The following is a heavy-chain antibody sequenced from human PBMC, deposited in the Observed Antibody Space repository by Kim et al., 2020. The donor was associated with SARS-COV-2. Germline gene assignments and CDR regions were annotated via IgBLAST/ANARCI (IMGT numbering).Heavy chain of an antibody. V-gene: IGHV3-53*01. CDR3: ARDRNYMDV. J-gene: IGHJ6*03. Sequence: ADAQKGRLTTSRHNSKNTLYLQMNSRRAEDTAVYYCARDRNYMDVWGKGTTVTVSS.